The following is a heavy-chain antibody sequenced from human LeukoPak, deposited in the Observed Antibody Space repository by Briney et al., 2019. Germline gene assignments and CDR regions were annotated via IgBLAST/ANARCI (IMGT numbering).Heavy chain of an antibody. CDR3: ARSVTCTSTSCPYY. J-gene: IGHJ4*02. Sequence: GGSLRHSCAASGFTFSTYSMNWVRQAPGKGLEWVSSISSSSNYIYYADSVKGRLTISRDNAKNSLYLQMNSLRAEDTAVYYCARSVTCTSTSCPYYWGQGTLVTVSS. D-gene: IGHD2-2*01. CDR1: GFTFSTYS. V-gene: IGHV3-21*01. CDR2: ISSSSNYI.